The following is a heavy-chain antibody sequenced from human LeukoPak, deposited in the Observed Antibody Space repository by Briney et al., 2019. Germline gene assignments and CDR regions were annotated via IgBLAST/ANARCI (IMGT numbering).Heavy chain of an antibody. J-gene: IGHJ3*02. V-gene: IGHV1-2*02. CDR3: ARTIVVVPAAKGAFDI. Sequence: ASVKVSCKASGYTFTGYYMHWVRQAPGQGLEWMGWINPNSGGTNYAQKFQGRVTMTRDTSISTAYMELSRLRSDDTAVYYCARTIVVVPAAKGAFDIWGQGTMVTASS. CDR2: INPNSGGT. CDR1: GYTFTGYY. D-gene: IGHD2-2*01.